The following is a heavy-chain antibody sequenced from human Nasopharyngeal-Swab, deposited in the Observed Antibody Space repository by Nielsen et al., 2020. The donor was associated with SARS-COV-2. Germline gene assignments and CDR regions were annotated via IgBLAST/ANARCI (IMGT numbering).Heavy chain of an antibody. CDR3: ARVRFVGELIDAFDI. J-gene: IGHJ3*02. D-gene: IGHD1-26*01. CDR1: GFTFSSYS. CDR2: ISSSSSYI. Sequence: GGPLRLSCAASGFTFSSYSMNWVRQAPGKGLEWVSSISSSSSYIYYADSVKGRFTISRDNAKNSLYLQMNSLRAEDTAVYYCARVRFVGELIDAFDIWGQGTMVTVSS. V-gene: IGHV3-21*01.